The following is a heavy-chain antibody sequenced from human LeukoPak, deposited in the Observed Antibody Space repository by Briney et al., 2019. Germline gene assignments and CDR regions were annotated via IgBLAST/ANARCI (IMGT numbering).Heavy chain of an antibody. CDR3: ARREGSWPLDY. D-gene: IGHD6-13*01. CDR2: IYYSGST. V-gene: IGHV4-39*01. Sequence: SETLSLTCTVSGGSISSSSYYWGWIRQPPGKGLEWIGSIYYSGSTYYNPSLKSRVTISVDTSKNQFSLKLSSVTAADTAVYYCARREGSWPLDYRGQGTLVTVSS. J-gene: IGHJ4*02. CDR1: GGSISSSSYY.